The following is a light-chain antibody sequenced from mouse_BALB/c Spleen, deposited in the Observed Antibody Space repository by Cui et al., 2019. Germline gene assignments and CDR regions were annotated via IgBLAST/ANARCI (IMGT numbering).Light chain of an antibody. V-gene: IGKV4-57*01. CDR2: STS. Sequence: QIVLTQSPALMSASPGEKVTITCSASSSVSYMHWLQQKPGTSPKLWIYSTSNLASGVPARFSGSGSGTSYSLTISRMEAEDAATYYCQQRSSYPLTFGAGTKLELK. CDR3: QQRSSYPLT. J-gene: IGKJ5*01. CDR1: SSVSY.